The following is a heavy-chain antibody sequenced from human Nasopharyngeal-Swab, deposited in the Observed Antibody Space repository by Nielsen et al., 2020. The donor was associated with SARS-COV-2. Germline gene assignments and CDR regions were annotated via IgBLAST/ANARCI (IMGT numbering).Heavy chain of an antibody. J-gene: IGHJ4*02. Sequence: WIRQPPGKGLEWVSSTSSRSGDISYTDSVKGRFSISRDNAKNSLYLQMNSPRVEDTAVYYCARDLEGIFDHWGQGALVTVS. CDR3: ARDLEGIFDH. CDR2: TSSRSGDI. V-gene: IGHV3-21*01. D-gene: IGHD6-13*01.